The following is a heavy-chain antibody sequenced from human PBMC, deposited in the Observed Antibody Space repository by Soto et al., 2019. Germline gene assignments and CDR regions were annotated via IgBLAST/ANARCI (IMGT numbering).Heavy chain of an antibody. CDR3: ARGDPYCGGGTCHPHWFDP. CDR2: IKQDGGEK. D-gene: IGHD2-15*01. Sequence: GGSLRLSCAASGFTFSSYWLSWVRQAPGKGLEWVANIKQDGGEKYYADSVKGRFTISRDNAKNSPYLQMNSLRAEDTAVYYCARGDPYCGGGTCHPHWFDPWGQGTLVTVSS. J-gene: IGHJ5*02. V-gene: IGHV3-7*01. CDR1: GFTFSSYW.